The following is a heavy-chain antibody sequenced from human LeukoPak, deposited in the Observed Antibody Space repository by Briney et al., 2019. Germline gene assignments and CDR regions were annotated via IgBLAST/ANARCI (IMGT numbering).Heavy chain of an antibody. CDR2: IYSGGST. CDR1: GFTVSSNY. CDR3: AGGSGVGYYGMDV. J-gene: IGHJ6*02. Sequence: GGSLRLSCAASGFTVSSNYMSWVRQAPGKGLEWVSVIYSGGSTCYADSVKGRFTISRDNSKNTLYLQMNSLRAEDTAVYYCAGGSGVGYYGMDVWGQGTTVTVSS. D-gene: IGHD3-3*01. V-gene: IGHV3-53*01.